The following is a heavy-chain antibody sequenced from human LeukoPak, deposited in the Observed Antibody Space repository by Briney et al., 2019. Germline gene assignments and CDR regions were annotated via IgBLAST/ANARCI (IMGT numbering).Heavy chain of an antibody. Sequence: SETLSLTCAVYLGSFSGYHWSWIRQPPGKGLEWIGDINRSGDTNFNPSLKSRVTISVDTSKIQFSLKLSSVTAADTAVYYCARGVPPDYGYVWGRAAYYMDVWGKGTTVTVSS. CDR1: LGSFSGYH. CDR3: ARGVPPDYGYVWGRAAYYMDV. CDR2: INRSGDT. V-gene: IGHV4-34*01. D-gene: IGHD3-16*01. J-gene: IGHJ6*03.